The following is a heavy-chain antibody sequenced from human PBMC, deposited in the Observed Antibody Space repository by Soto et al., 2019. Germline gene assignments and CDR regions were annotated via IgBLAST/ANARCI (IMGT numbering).Heavy chain of an antibody. J-gene: IGHJ4*02. V-gene: IGHV1-69*13. D-gene: IGHD3-22*01. CDR3: ASSLRDYYDSSGHRGAFDY. CDR2: IIPIFGTA. Sequence: GASVKVSCKASGGTFSSYAISWVRQAPGQGLEWMGGIIPIFGTANYAQKFQGRVTITADESTSTAYMELSSLRSEDTAVYYCASSLRDYYDSSGHRGAFDYWGQGTLVTVSS. CDR1: GGTFSSYA.